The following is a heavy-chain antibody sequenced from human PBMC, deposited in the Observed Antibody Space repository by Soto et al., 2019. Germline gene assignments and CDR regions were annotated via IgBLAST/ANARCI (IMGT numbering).Heavy chain of an antibody. D-gene: IGHD1-1*01. V-gene: IGHV1-18*04. CDR1: GYTFTGYG. J-gene: IGHJ6*03. CDR2: ISTQNGNT. CDR3: GRMTPVDNSHYYMGV. Sequence: QAQLVQSGGVLKKSGASVKVSCKASGYTFTGYGVSWVRQAPGQGLEWIGWISTQNGNTNFAQRFQGRVTLTTDTSTSTARLDLRSLRSDDTAGSSCGRMTPVDNSHYYMGVCGKGTKVTVSS.